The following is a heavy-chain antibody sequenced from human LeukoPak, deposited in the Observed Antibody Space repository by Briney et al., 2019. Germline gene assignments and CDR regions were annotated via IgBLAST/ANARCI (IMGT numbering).Heavy chain of an antibody. CDR1: GGTFSSYA. CDR2: IIPIFGTA. J-gene: IGHJ6*03. CDR3: ARSGRPVVPAAAIYYYYMDV. D-gene: IGHD2-2*01. V-gene: IGHV1-69*05. Sequence: SVKVSCKASGGTFSSYAISWVRQAPGQGLEWMGGIIPIFGTANYAQKFQGRVTITTDESTSTAYMELSSLRSEDTAVYYCARSGRPVVPAAAIYYYYMDVWGKGTTVTVSS.